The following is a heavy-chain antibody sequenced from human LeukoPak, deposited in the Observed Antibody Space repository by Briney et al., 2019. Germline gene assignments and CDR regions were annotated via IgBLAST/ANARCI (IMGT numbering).Heavy chain of an antibody. CDR2: IYYSGST. D-gene: IGHD6-19*01. CDR3: AREGDSSGWYSHWAFDI. CDR1: GGSISSYY. Sequence: SETLSLTCTVSGGSISSYYWSWIRQPPGKGLEWIGYIYYSGSTNYNPSLKSRVTISVDTSKNQFSLKLSSVTAADTAVYYCAREGDSSGWYSHWAFDIWGQGTMVTVSS. V-gene: IGHV4-59*01. J-gene: IGHJ3*02.